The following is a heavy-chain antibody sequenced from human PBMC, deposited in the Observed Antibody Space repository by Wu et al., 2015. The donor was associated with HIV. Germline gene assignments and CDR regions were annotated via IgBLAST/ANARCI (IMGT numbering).Heavy chain of an antibody. CDR1: GYRFTNYY. Sequence: QSAAEVKNPGASVKVSCKPLGYRFTNYYIHWVRQAPGQGPEWMGWLNPRTGGTGYAQKFQGRVTMTRDPSIITVYMELSGLKSDDTAVYYCTRAPLLGSSVAFDYWGQGTLVTV. J-gene: IGHJ4*02. CDR3: TRAPLLGSSVAFDY. CDR2: LNPRTGGT. V-gene: IGHV1-2*02. D-gene: IGHD6-19*01.